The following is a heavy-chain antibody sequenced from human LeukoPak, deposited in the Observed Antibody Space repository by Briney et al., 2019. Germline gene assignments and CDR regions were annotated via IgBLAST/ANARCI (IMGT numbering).Heavy chain of an antibody. D-gene: IGHD2-15*01. CDR3: AKNGDRGAYCTGGTCYPYFYYYMDV. V-gene: IGHV3-23*01. Sequence: GGSLRLSCAASGVTFSSYGRSWVRQAPGKGLEWVSSISSSGGTTYYADSVKGRFTISRDHSKNTLYLQMNRLRAEDTAIYYCAKNGDRGAYCTGGTCYPYFYYYMDVWGKGTTVTI. J-gene: IGHJ6*03. CDR2: ISSSGGTT. CDR1: GVTFSSYG.